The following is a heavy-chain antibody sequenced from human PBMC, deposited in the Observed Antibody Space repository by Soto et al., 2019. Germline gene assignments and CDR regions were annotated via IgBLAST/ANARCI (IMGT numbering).Heavy chain of an antibody. D-gene: IGHD3-10*01. CDR3: ARRGVVYYYGSGNLYYFDY. CDR1: GGSFSGYY. J-gene: IGHJ4*02. Sequence: SKTLSLTCAVYGGSFSGYYWSWIRQPPGKGLEWIGEINHSGGTNYNPSLKSRVTISVDTSKNQFSLKLSSVTAADTAVYYCARRGVVYYYGSGNLYYFDYWGQGTLVTVSS. V-gene: IGHV4-34*01. CDR2: INHSGGT.